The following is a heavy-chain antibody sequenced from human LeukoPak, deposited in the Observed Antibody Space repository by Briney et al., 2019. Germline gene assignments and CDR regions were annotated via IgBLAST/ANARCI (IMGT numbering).Heavy chain of an antibody. CDR2: ISSSSSYT. J-gene: IGHJ3*02. D-gene: IGHD2-21*02. Sequence: GGSLRLSCVASGVSFSTYSMSWVRQAPGKGLEWVSSISSSSSYTYYADSLKGRFTISRDNAKNSLSLQMNSLRAEDTAVYYCARDCGGDCPYAFDIWGQGTMVTVSS. CDR3: ARDCGGDCPYAFDI. CDR1: GVSFSTYS. V-gene: IGHV3-21*01.